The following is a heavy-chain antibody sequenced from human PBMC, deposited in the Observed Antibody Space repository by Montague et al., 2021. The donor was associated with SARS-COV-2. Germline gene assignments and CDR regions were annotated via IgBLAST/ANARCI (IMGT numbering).Heavy chain of an antibody. CDR3: ANPKGAFDI. J-gene: IGHJ3*02. CDR1: GLTFSNYA. CDR2: ISGSGGTP. V-gene: IGHV3-23*01. Sequence: SMRLSCAASGLTFSNYALSWVRQAPGKGPECVSGISGSGGTPYYADSVKGRFTISRDNSKNTPYLQMNSLRAEDTAVYYCANPKGAFDIWGQGTMVTVSS.